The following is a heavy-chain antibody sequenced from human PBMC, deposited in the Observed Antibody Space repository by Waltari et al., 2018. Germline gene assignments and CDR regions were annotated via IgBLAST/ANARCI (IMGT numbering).Heavy chain of an antibody. CDR2: VDPEDGES. J-gene: IGHJ6*03. Sequence: EVQLVQSGAEVKKPGATVKISCKASGYTFTDYYMHWVQQAPGRGLEWMGRVDPEDGESVYAERFKDRVTITADTSTATAYMELSGLKSEDTAVYYCATMGGGLDYSPYIDVWGEGTTVTVSS. CDR1: GYTFTDYY. CDR3: ATMGGGLDYSPYIDV. D-gene: IGHD3-10*01. V-gene: IGHV1-69-2*01.